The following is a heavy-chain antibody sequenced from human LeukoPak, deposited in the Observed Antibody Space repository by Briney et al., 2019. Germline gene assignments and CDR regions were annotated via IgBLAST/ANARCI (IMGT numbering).Heavy chain of an antibody. Sequence: PSQTLSLTCTVSGGSISSGGYYWSWIRQPPGKGLEWIGSIYYSGSTYYNPSLKSRVTISVDTSKNQFSLKQSSVTAADTAVYYCASPRASDDAFDIWGQGTMVTVSS. CDR1: GGSISSGGYY. J-gene: IGHJ3*02. CDR3: ASPRASDDAFDI. V-gene: IGHV4-30-2*03. CDR2: IYYSGST.